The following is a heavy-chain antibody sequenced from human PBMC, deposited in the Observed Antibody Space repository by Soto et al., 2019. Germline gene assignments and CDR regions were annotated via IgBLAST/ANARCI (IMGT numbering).Heavy chain of an antibody. J-gene: IGHJ4*02. CDR3: ANLPLYGSGFDC. CDR2: ISWNGAAT. CDR1: GFTFDDYA. V-gene: IGHV3-9*01. D-gene: IGHD3-10*01. Sequence: EVQLVESGGGLVQPGGSLRLSCAASGFTFDDYAIHWVRQAPGKGLEWVSGISWNGAATGYADSVKGRFTISRXXXXXXXXXXXXXLGSDDTAIYYCANLPLYGSGFDCWGLGTLVTVSS.